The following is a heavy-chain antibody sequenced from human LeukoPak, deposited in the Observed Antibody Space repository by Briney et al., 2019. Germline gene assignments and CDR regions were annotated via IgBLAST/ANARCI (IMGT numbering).Heavy chain of an antibody. Sequence: SETLCLTCTVSIGSIITTRYYWGWIRQPPGRWRECIGSIYYSGTAYYNPSIKSRLTISVDTYKNQFSLKSNSVTAPDTAVYYCARHGPACDYFDPWGKGTLVTVSS. CDR3: ARHGPACDYFDP. CDR2: IYYSGTA. V-gene: IGHV4-39*01. CDR1: IGSIITTRYY. D-gene: IGHD4-11*01. J-gene: IGHJ5*02.